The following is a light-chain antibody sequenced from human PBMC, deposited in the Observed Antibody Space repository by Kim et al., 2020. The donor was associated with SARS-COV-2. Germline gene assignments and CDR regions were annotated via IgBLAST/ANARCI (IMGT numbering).Light chain of an antibody. J-gene: IGLJ3*02. CDR2: RDN. Sequence: GQSGTVACSGSSSNIERLSVYWYQQLPGTAPKLLICRDNQRPSGGPDRFSGSKSGTSASLAISGLRSEDEADYYCAAWDDTVIGRVFGGGTQLTVL. CDR1: SSNIERLS. V-gene: IGLV1-47*01. CDR3: AAWDDTVIGRV.